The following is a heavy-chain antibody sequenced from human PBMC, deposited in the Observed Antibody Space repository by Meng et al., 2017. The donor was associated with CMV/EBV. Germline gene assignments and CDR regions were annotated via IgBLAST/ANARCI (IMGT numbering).Heavy chain of an antibody. V-gene: IGHV3-30*04. J-gene: IGHJ4*02. CDR1: GFTFSSYA. CDR2: ISYDGSNK. D-gene: IGHD3-3*01. Sequence: GESLKISCAASGFTFSSYAMHRVRQAPGKGLERVAVISYDGSNKYYADSVKGRFTISRDNSKNTLYLQMNSLRAEDTAVYYCARVGGRPYYDFWSGYHRPPDYWGQGTLVTVSS. CDR3: ARVGGRPYYDFWSGYHRPPDY.